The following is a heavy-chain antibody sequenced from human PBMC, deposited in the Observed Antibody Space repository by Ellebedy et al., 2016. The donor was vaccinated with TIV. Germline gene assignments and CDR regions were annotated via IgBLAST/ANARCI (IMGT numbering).Heavy chain of an antibody. D-gene: IGHD1-26*01. J-gene: IGHJ4*02. CDR1: GYTFTGYY. CDR3: ASGGGSYPAREFDY. Sequence: AASVKVSCKASGYTFTGYYIHWVRQAPGQGLEWMGWINPNSGGTNYAQKFQGWVTMTRDTSISTAYMELSRLRPDATAVYYCASGGGSYPAREFDYWGQGTLVTVSS. CDR2: INPNSGGT. V-gene: IGHV1-2*04.